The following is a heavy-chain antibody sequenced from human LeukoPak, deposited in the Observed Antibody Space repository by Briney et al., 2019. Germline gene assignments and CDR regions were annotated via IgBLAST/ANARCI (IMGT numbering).Heavy chain of an antibody. CDR3: ARVFRSGDPWGSSSSFDWFDP. J-gene: IGHJ5*02. CDR1: GGSISSGSYY. D-gene: IGHD6-6*01. V-gene: IGHV4-61*02. CDR2: IYTSGST. Sequence: SETLSLTCTVSGGSISSGSYYWSWIRQPAGKGLEWIGRIYTSGSTNYNPSLKSRVTISVDTSKNQFPLKLSSVTAADTAVYYCARVFRSGDPWGSSSSFDWFDPWGQGTLVTVSS.